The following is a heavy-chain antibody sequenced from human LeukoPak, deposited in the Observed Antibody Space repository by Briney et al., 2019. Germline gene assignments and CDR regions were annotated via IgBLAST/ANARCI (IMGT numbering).Heavy chain of an antibody. V-gene: IGHV4-61*02. J-gene: IGHJ4*02. D-gene: IGHD5-12*01. CDR3: ASQGDIAIFDY. Sequence: PSETLSLTCTVSGGSISSSSYYWSWIRQPAGKGLEWIGRIYTSGSTNYNPSLKSRVTISIDTSKNQFSLRLRSMTAADTAVYYCASQGDIAIFDYWGQGTLVTVSS. CDR2: IYTSGST. CDR1: GGSISSSSYY.